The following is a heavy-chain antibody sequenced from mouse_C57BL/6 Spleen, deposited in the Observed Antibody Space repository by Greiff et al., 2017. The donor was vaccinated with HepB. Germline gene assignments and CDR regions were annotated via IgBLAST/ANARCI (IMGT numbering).Heavy chain of an antibody. V-gene: IGHV1-72*01. CDR2: IDPNSGGT. Sequence: QVQLKQPGAELVKPGASVKLSCKASGYTFTSYWMHWVKQRPGRGLEWIGRIDPNSGGTKYNEKFKSKATMTVDKPSSTAHMQLSSLRSEDSAVYYCARSTMVTTGDYWGQGTTLTVSS. J-gene: IGHJ2*01. CDR3: ARSTMVTTGDY. D-gene: IGHD2-2*01. CDR1: GYTFTSYW.